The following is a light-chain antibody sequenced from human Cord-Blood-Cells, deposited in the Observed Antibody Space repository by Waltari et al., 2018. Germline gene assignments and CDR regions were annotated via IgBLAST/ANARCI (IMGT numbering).Light chain of an antibody. Sequence: QSALTQPAPVSGSPGQSITISCTGTSSAVGSYTLVSWYQQHPGKAPKLMIYEGSKRPSGVSNRFSGSKSGNTASLTISGLQAEDEADYYCCSYAGSSTVFGGGTKLTVL. CDR1: SSAVGSYTL. CDR3: CSYAGSSTV. V-gene: IGLV2-23*01. J-gene: IGLJ2*01. CDR2: EGS.